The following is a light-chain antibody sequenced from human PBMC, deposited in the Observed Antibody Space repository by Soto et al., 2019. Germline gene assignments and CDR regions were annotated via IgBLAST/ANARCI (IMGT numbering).Light chain of an antibody. CDR2: AES. V-gene: IGKV1-12*02. CDR1: QIIGSW. J-gene: IGKJ3*01. CDR3: QQAISFPFT. Sequence: DIQMTQSPSSVSASIGDRVTITCRARQIIGSWLAWYQQKPGRAPTLLIYAESSLQSGVPSRFIGSGSGTDFSLTITRLQAEDSATYYCQQAISFPFTFGPETRVDIK.